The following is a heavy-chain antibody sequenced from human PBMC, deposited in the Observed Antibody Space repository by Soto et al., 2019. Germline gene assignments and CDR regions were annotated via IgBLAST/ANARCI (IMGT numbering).Heavy chain of an antibody. CDR1: GGSISSGGYY. J-gene: IGHJ5*02. V-gene: IGHV4-31*03. D-gene: IGHD3-9*01. Sequence: SETLSLTCTVSGGSISSGGYYWSWIRQHPGKGLEWIGYIYYSGSTYYNPSLKSRVTISVDTSKDQFSLKLSSVTAADTAVYYCARFDWRAHFDPWGQGTLVTVSS. CDR2: IYYSGST. CDR3: ARFDWRAHFDP.